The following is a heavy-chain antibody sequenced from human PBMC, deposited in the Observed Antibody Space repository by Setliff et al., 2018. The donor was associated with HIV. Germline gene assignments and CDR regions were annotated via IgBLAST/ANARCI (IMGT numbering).Heavy chain of an antibody. CDR1: GDSISDTTYY. V-gene: IGHV4-39*07. D-gene: IGHD1-26*01. Sequence: SETLSLTCSVSGDSISDTTYYWGWIRQPPGKGLEWIGNIYHSGSTLYKPSLKSRVTMSVDTSKNQFSLKLTSVTAADTAVYYCARDSPSGTYLNYYYYMDVWGKGTTVTVSS. J-gene: IGHJ6*03. CDR2: IYHSGST. CDR3: ARDSPSGTYLNYYYYMDV.